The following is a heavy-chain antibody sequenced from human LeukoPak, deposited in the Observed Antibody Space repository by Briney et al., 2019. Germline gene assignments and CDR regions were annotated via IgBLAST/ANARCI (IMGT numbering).Heavy chain of an antibody. CDR3: ARRYDFWSGSWFDP. V-gene: IGHV4-4*09. D-gene: IGHD3-3*01. CDR2: IYTSGST. Sequence: SETLSLTCTVSGGSINSYYWSWIRQPPGKGLEWIGYIYTSGSTNYNPSLKSRVTISVDTSKNQFSLKLSSVTAADTAVYYCARRYDFWSGSWFDPWGQGTLVTVSS. CDR1: GGSINSYY. J-gene: IGHJ5*02.